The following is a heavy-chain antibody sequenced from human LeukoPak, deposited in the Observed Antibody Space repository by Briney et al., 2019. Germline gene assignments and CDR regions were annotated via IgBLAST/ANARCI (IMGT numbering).Heavy chain of an antibody. Sequence: ASVKLSCKASGGTFSSYVISWVRQARGQGREWMGGIIPIFRTANYAQKFQGRVTITADESTSTAYMELSSLRSEDTAVYYCARERKSYVYGGNFRITGVDAFDIWGQGTMVTVSS. D-gene: IGHD4-23*01. CDR2: IIPIFRTA. CDR1: GGTFSSYV. V-gene: IGHV1-69*13. J-gene: IGHJ3*02. CDR3: ARERKSYVYGGNFRITGVDAFDI.